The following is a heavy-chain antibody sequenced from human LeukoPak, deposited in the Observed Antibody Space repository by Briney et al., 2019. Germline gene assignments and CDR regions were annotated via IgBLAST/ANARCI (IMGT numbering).Heavy chain of an antibody. CDR3: AKDGSSGGSCCLFDY. D-gene: IGHD2-15*01. J-gene: IGHJ4*02. CDR1: GFTFSSYG. CDR2: ISYDGSNK. V-gene: IGHV3-30*18. Sequence: PGRSLRLSCVAAGFTFSSYGMHWVRQAPGKGLEWVSVISYDGSNKYYADSVKGRFTISRDNSKNTLYLQMNSLRAEDTAVYYCAKDGSSGGSCCLFDYWGQGTLVTVSS.